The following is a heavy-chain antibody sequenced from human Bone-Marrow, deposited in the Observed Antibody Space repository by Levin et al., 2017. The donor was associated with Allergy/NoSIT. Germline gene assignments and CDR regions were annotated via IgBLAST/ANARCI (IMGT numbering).Heavy chain of an antibody. D-gene: IGHD3-22*01. CDR1: GYTLTEFS. Sequence: PRASVKVSCKVSGYTLTEFSMHWVRQAPGQGLEWMGGFDPEDGETIYAQKFQGRVTMTEDTSTDTASMELSSLRSEDTAMYYCATEPAPGLEKYYDTSGLGDWGQGTLVTVSS. V-gene: IGHV1-24*01. J-gene: IGHJ4*02. CDR2: FDPEDGET. CDR3: ATEPAPGLEKYYDTSGLGD.